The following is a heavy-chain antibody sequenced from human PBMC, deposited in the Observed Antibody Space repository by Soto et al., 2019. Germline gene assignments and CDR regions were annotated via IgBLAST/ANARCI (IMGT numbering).Heavy chain of an antibody. CDR1: GYTFTSYD. CDR3: ARGQDDFWSGYLSFYYYYYYMDV. J-gene: IGHJ6*03. CDR2: MNPNSGNT. V-gene: IGHV1-8*01. Sequence: EASVKVSCKASGYTFTSYDINWVRQATGQGLEWMGWMNPNSGNTGYAQKFQGRVTMTRNTSISTAYMELSSLRSEDTAVYYCARGQDDFWSGYLSFYYYYYYMDVWGKGTTVTVSS. D-gene: IGHD3-3*01.